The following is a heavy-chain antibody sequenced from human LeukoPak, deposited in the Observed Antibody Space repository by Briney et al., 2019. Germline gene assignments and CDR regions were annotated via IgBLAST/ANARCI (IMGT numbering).Heavy chain of an antibody. Sequence: SETLSLTCSVSSGSISSYYWSWIRQPPGKGLEWIGYIYYSGTTNYNPSLESRVTISVDTSKNQFYLKLRSVTAADTAVYYCARAGGLAAGNNWFAPWGQGTLVTVSS. D-gene: IGHD6-25*01. J-gene: IGHJ5*02. CDR1: SGSISSYY. CDR2: IYYSGTT. CDR3: ARAGGLAAGNNWFAP. V-gene: IGHV4-59*01.